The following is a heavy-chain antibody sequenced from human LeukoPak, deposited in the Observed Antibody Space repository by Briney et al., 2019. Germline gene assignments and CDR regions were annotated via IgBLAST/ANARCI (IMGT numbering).Heavy chain of an antibody. CDR3: ARESPFFDY. CDR2: ISGSGDST. CDR1: GFTFSTYA. Sequence: GGSLRLSCAASGFTFSTYAVNWVRQAPGKGLEWVSTISGSGDSTYYADSVKGRFTISRDNAKNSLYLQMNSLRAEDTAVYYCARESPFFDYWGQGTLVTVSS. V-gene: IGHV3-21*01. J-gene: IGHJ4*02.